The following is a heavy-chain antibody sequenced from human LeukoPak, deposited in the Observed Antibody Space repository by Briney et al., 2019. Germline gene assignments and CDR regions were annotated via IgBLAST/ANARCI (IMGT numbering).Heavy chain of an antibody. J-gene: IGHJ3*02. V-gene: IGHV4-34*01. D-gene: IGHD6-13*01. CDR1: GGSFSGYY. CDR2: INHSGST. Sequence: PSETLSLTCAVYGGSFSGYYWSWIRQPPGKGLEWIGEINHSGSTNYNPSLKSRVTISVDTSKNQFSLKLSSVTAADTAVYYCARVLGSSSWYLGYAFDIWGQGTMVTVSS. CDR3: ARVLGSSSWYLGYAFDI.